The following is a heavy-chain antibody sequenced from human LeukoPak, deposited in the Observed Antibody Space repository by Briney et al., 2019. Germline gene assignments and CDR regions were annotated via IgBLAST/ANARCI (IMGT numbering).Heavy chain of an antibody. CDR2: IYYSGST. CDR1: GGSISSGGYY. Sequence: PSQTLSLTCTVSGGSISSGGYYWSWIRQHPGKGLEWIGYIYYSGSTYYNPSLKSRVTISVDTSKNQFSLKLSSVTAADTAVYYCARLASSGYYYGPKINWYFDLWGRGTLVTVSS. V-gene: IGHV4-31*03. CDR3: ARLASSGYYYGPKINWYFDL. J-gene: IGHJ2*01. D-gene: IGHD3-22*01.